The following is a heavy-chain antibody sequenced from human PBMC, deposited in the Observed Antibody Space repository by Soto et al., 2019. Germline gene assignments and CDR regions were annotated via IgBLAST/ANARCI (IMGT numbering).Heavy chain of an antibody. CDR2: INHSGST. J-gene: IGHJ6*02. CDR3: ARGRKYYYYGMDV. V-gene: IGHV4-34*01. CDR1: GGSFSGYY. Sequence: SETLSLTCAVYGGSFSGYYWSWIRQPPGKGLEWIGEINHSGSTNYNPSLKSRVTISVDTSKNQFSLKLSSVTAADTAVYYCARGRKYYYYGMDVWGQGTTVTVSS.